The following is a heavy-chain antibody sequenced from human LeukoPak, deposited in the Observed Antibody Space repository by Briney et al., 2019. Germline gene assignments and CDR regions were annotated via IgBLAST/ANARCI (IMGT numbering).Heavy chain of an antibody. CDR3: ARAQGYFDL. V-gene: IGHV3-7*01. CDR1: GITFSRFW. CDR2: IKKDGSEK. Sequence: GGSLRLSCAASGITFSRFWMSWVRQAPGKGLEWVANIKKDGSEKYYPDSVKGRFTISRDNAKNSLYLQLISLRAEDTAVYYCARAQGYFDLWGQGTLVSVSS. J-gene: IGHJ4*02.